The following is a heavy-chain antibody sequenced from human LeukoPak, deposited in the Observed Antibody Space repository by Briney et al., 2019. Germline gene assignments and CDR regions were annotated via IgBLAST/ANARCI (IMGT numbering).Heavy chain of an antibody. V-gene: IGHV1-69*05. CDR1: GYTFSIYN. D-gene: IGHD1-14*01. J-gene: IGHJ3*02. CDR2: IIPIFGTA. Sequence: SVKVSCKASGYTFSIYNFHWVRQAPGQGLEWMGGIIPIFGTANYAQKFQGRVTITTDESTSTAYMELSSLRSDDTAVYYCARESETGYIQGAFAIWGQGTMVTVSS. CDR3: ARESETGYIQGAFAI.